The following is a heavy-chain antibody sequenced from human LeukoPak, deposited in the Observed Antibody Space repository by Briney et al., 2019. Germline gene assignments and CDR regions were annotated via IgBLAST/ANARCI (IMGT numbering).Heavy chain of an antibody. Sequence: GGSLRLSCAASGFTFSTYSMNWVRQAPGKGLEWVSYITSSSSTIYHADSVKGRFTISRDNAKNSLYPQVNSLRAEDTAVYYCAREGGYSSSPWGQGTLVTVSS. CDR2: ITSSSSTI. J-gene: IGHJ5*02. D-gene: IGHD6-13*01. CDR1: GFTFSTYS. CDR3: AREGGYSSSP. V-gene: IGHV3-48*01.